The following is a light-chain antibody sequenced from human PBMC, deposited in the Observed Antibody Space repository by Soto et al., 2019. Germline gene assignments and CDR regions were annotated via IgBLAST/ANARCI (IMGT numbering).Light chain of an antibody. J-gene: IGKJ4*01. V-gene: IGKV1-5*03. Sequence: DLQMTQSPSTLSGSVGDRVTITCRASQTISSWLAWYQQKPGKAPKLLIYKASTLKSGVPSRFSGSGSGTDFTLTISSLQPEDFATYYCQQFYDYPLTFGGGTKVDIK. CDR1: QTISSW. CDR2: KAS. CDR3: QQFYDYPLT.